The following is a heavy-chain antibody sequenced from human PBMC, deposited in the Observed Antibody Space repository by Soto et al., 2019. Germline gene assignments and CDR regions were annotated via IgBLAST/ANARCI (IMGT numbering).Heavy chain of an antibody. CDR2: IYYSGGT. V-gene: IGHV4-31*03. CDR1: GASIGGVGCY. Sequence: SETLSLTCTVSGASIGGVGCYWTCVRKPPGTGLEWIGYIYYSGGTYYNPSLESRGTISVDTSKNQFSLKLSSVTAADKAVYYCASICARYSSRSKSDYWGQGTLVTVSS. D-gene: IGHD6-13*01. J-gene: IGHJ4*02. CDR3: ASICARYSSRSKSDY.